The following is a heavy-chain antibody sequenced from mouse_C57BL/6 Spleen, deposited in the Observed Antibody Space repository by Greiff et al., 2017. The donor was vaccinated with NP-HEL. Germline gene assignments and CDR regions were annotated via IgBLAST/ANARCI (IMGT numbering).Heavy chain of an antibody. J-gene: IGHJ4*01. D-gene: IGHD2-4*01. V-gene: IGHV1-15*01. CDR1: GYTFTDYE. CDR2: IDPETGGT. Sequence: VQLQQSGAELVRPGASVTLSCKASGYTFTDYEMHWVKQTPVHGLEWIGAIDPETGGTAYNQKFKGKAILTADKSSSTAYMELRSLTSEDSAVYYCTTPYYDYEGTYAMDYWGQGTSVTVSS. CDR3: TTPYYDYEGTYAMDY.